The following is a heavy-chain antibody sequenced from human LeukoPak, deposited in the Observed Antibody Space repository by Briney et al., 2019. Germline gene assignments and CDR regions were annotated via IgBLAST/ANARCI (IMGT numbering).Heavy chain of an antibody. D-gene: IGHD5-18*01. J-gene: IGHJ6*03. CDR1: GGSISSSSYY. CDR3: ARDRRIQLWLGYYYYMDV. CDR2: IYYSGST. Sequence: SETLSLTCTVSGGSISSSSYYWGWIRQPPGKGLEWIGSIYYSGSTYYNPSLKSRVTISVDTSKNQFSLKLSSVTAADTAVYYCARDRRIQLWLGYYYYMDVWGKGTTVTVSS. V-gene: IGHV4-39*07.